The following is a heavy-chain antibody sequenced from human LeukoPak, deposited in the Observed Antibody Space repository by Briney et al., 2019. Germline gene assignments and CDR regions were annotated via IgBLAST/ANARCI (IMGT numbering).Heavy chain of an antibody. D-gene: IGHD1-26*01. J-gene: IGHJ6*03. CDR3: ASAPRRVGARVYQYYYMDV. Sequence: SETLSLTCTVSGGSISSSNYYWGWIRQPPGKPPGKGLEWIGVIYYSGSTYYNPSLESRVTISKDTSKNQFSLRLSSVTAADTAIYYCASAPRRVGARVYQYYYMDVWGKGTTVTVSS. V-gene: IGHV4-39*07. CDR1: GGSISSSNYY. CDR2: IYYSGST.